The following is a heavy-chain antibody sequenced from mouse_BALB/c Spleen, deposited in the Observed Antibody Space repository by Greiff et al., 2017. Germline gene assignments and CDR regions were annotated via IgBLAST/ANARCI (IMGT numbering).Heavy chain of an antibody. V-gene: IGHV1-69*01. D-gene: IGHD2-1*01. CDR1: GYTFTDYW. CDR3: ARNYYGNPWDY. CDR2: IDTSDSYT. J-gene: IGHJ4*01. Sequence: VQLQQPGAELVMPGASVKMSCKASGYTFTDYWMHWVKQRPGQGLEWIGAIDTSDSYTSYNQKFKGKATLTVDESSSTAYMQLSSLTSEDSAVYYCARNYYGNPWDYWGQGTSVTVSS.